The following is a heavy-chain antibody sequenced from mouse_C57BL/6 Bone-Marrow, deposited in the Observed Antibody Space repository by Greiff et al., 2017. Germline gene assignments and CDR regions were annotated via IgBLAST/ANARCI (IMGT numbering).Heavy chain of an antibody. Sequence: VQLQQPGAELVKPGASVKLSCKASGYTFTSYWMQWVKQRPGQGLEWIGEIYPSDSYTNYNQKFKGKATLTVDTSASTAYMQLSSLTSEDSAVYYCARGIYYGNYDYAMDYWGQGTSVTVSS. CDR3: ARGIYYGNYDYAMDY. J-gene: IGHJ4*01. CDR2: IYPSDSYT. D-gene: IGHD2-1*01. CDR1: GYTFTSYW. V-gene: IGHV1-50*01.